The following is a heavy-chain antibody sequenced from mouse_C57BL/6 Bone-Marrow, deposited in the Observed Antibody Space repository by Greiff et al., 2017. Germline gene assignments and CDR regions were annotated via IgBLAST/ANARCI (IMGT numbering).Heavy chain of an antibody. V-gene: IGHV14-4*01. D-gene: IGHD1-1*01. CDR2: IDPENGDT. CDR1: GFNIKDDY. Sequence: VQLQQSGAELVRPGASVKLSCTASGFNIKDDYMHWVKQRPEQGLEWIGWIDPENGDTEYASKFQGKATITADTSSYTAYLQLSSLTSEDTAVYYCTTWGYYGSMDYWGQGTSVTVSS. CDR3: TTWGYYGSMDY. J-gene: IGHJ4*01.